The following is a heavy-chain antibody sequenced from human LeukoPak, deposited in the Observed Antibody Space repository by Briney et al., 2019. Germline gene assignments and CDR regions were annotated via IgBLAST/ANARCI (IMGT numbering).Heavy chain of an antibody. J-gene: IGHJ4*02. CDR3: ARAQYYLDS. CDR2: ISSSSSNR. CDR1: GFTFSDYY. Sequence: GGSLRLSCAASGFTFSDYYMSWIRQAPGKGLEWVSYISSSSSNRNYADSVKGRFTISRDNAKNSLYLRMNSLRAEDTAVYYCARAQYYLDSWGQGTLVTVSS. V-gene: IGHV3-11*06.